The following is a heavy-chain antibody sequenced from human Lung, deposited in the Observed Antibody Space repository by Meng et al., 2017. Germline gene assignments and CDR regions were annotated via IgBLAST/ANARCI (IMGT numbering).Heavy chain of an antibody. V-gene: IGHV4-34*01. CDR3: ARGPTTMAHHFDY. J-gene: IGHJ4*02. Sequence: GHRQQGGAGLCEPSETRSLTCVVSGGFFSEYYWTWIRTAPGKGLVWIGEIKHSGSTNYNPSLESRSTISVYTSQYNLSLNLSSVTAADSAVYYCARGPTTMAHHFDYWGQGTLVTVSS. D-gene: IGHD4-11*01. CDR2: IKHSGST. CDR1: GGFFSEYY.